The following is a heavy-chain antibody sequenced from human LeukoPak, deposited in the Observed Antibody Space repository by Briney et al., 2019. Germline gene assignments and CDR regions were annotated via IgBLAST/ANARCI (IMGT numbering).Heavy chain of an antibody. J-gene: IGHJ4*02. CDR2: ISYDGSNK. D-gene: IGHD3-9*01. CDR1: GFTFSSYG. Sequence: GGSLRLSCAASGFTFSSYGMHWVRQAPGKGLEWVAVISYDGSNKSYADSVKGRFTISRDNSKNTLYLQMNSLRAEDTAVYYCAKDTGYDILTGYYIDYWGQGTLVTVSS. CDR3: AKDTGYDILTGYYIDY. V-gene: IGHV3-30*18.